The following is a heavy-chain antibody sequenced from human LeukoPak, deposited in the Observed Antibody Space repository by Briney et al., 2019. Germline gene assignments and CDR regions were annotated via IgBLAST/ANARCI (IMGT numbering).Heavy chain of an antibody. V-gene: IGHV3-30*04. CDR1: GFTFSSYA. D-gene: IGHD2-15*01. J-gene: IGHJ5*02. CDR2: ISYDGSNK. Sequence: GGSLRLSCAASGFTFSSYAMHWVRQAPGKGLEWVAGISYDGSNKYYADSVKGRFTISRDNSKNTLYLQKNSLRAEATAVHYCARGGVVVVAATPDWFDPWGQGTLVTVSS. CDR3: ARGGVVVVAATPDWFDP.